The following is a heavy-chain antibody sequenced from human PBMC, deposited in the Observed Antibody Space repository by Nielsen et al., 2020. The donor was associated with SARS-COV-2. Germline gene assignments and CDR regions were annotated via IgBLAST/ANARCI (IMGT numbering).Heavy chain of an antibody. Sequence: GGSLRLSCAASGFNFNNHGMHWVRQAPGKGLEWVAYISYEGSKQYYADSVKGRFTISRDFSKSTLYLQMNSLRGEDTAVYYCAKDRAIFMIYFTRGGPDFWGQGTLVTVSS. D-gene: IGHD2-2*02. CDR3: AKDRAIFMIYFTRGGPDF. J-gene: IGHJ4*02. CDR2: ISYEGSKQ. V-gene: IGHV3-30*18. CDR1: GFNFNNHG.